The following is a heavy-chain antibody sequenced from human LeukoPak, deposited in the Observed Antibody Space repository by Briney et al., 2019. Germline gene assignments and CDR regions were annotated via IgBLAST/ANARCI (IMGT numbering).Heavy chain of an antibody. D-gene: IGHD6-13*01. Sequence: GGSLRLSCAASGFTFSSYSMNWVRQAPGKGLEWVSSISSSSSYIYYADSVKGRFTISRDNAKNSLYLQMNSLRAEDTAVYYCARGGAAAGIAFDYWGQGTLVTVSS. V-gene: IGHV3-21*01. CDR3: ARGGAAAGIAFDY. CDR1: GFTFSSYS. CDR2: ISSSSSYI. J-gene: IGHJ4*02.